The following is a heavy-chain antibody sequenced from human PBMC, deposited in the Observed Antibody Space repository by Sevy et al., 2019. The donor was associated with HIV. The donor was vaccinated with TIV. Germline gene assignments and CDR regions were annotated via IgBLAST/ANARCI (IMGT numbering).Heavy chain of an antibody. Sequence: GGSLRLSCAASGFTFSRYLMHWVRQAAGKGLVWVSQIKNDGSSTTYADSVKGRFTISRDNAKNTLYLQMNSLRAEDTAVYYCAREGVDFWSGPVDFYYGMDVWGQGATVTVSS. J-gene: IGHJ6*02. CDR1: GFTFSRYL. V-gene: IGHV3-74*01. CDR3: AREGVDFWSGPVDFYYGMDV. D-gene: IGHD3-3*01. CDR2: IKNDGSST.